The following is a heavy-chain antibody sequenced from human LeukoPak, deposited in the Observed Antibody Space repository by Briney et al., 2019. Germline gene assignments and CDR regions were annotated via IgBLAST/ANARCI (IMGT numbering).Heavy chain of an antibody. CDR1: GSSISTYY. Sequence: PSETLSLTCTVSGSSISTYYWNWIRQPPGKGLEWIGYIYYSGSTNYNPSLKSRVTISVDTSRNQFSLKLSSVTAADTAVYYCARSRGYSYGFDYWGQGTLVTVSS. J-gene: IGHJ4*02. CDR3: ARSRGYSYGFDY. D-gene: IGHD5-18*01. V-gene: IGHV4-59*01. CDR2: IYYSGST.